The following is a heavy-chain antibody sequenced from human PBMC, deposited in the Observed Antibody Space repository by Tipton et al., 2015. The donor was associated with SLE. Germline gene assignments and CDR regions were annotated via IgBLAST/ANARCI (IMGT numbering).Heavy chain of an antibody. CDR2: INQSTGT. Sequence: TLSLTCAVFGGWFSTYYWTWVRQPPGKGLEWIGEINQSTGTNYNPALKRRVTISMDTSKIQFSLKLSSVTAADTAVYYCGRDPWGDSIAPWGQGTLVIVSS. J-gene: IGHJ3*01. CDR1: GGWFSTYY. D-gene: IGHD3-16*01. V-gene: IGHV4-34*01. CDR3: GRDPWGDSIAP.